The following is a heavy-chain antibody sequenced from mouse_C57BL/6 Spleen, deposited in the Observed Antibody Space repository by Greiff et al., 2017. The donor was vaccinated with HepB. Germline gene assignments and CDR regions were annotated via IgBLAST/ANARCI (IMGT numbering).Heavy chain of an antibody. Sequence: QVHVKQSGAELARPGASVKMSCKASGYTFTSYTMHWVKQRPGQGLEWIGYINPSSGYTKYNQKFKDKATLTADKSSSTAYMQLSSLTSEDSAVYYCAREGYGSSYDWYFDVWGTGTTVTVSS. D-gene: IGHD1-1*01. V-gene: IGHV1-4*01. CDR1: GYTFTSYT. CDR3: AREGYGSSYDWYFDV. J-gene: IGHJ1*03. CDR2: INPSSGYT.